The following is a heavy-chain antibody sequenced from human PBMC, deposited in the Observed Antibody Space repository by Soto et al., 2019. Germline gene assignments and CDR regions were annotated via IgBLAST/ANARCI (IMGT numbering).Heavy chain of an antibody. CDR1: GFTFSSYA. CDR3: AKEREVGLLWFGPLGSGMDG. Sequence: GGSLRLSCAASGFTFSSYAMSWVRQAPGKGLEWVSAISGSGGSTYYADSVKGRFTISRDNSKNTLYLQMNSLRAEDTAVYYCAKEREVGLLWFGPLGSGMDGWGQGTTVTVSS. D-gene: IGHD3-10*01. CDR2: ISGSGGST. J-gene: IGHJ6*02. V-gene: IGHV3-23*01.